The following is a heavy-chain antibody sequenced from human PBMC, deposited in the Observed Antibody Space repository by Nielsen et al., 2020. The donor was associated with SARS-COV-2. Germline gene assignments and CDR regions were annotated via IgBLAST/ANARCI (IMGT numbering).Heavy chain of an antibody. Sequence: GESLKISCKGSGYSFTSYWIGWVRQMPGKGLEWMGIIYPGDSYTNYSPSFQGHVTISADKSISTAYLQWSSLKASDTAMYYCARHHEKYYYDSSGYYRYWGQGTLVTVSS. CDR1: GYSFTSYW. CDR3: ARHHEKYYYDSSGYYRY. CDR2: IYPGDSYT. J-gene: IGHJ4*02. V-gene: IGHV5-51*01. D-gene: IGHD3-22*01.